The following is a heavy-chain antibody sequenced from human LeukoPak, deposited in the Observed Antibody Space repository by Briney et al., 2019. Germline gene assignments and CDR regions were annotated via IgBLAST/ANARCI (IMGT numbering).Heavy chain of an antibody. Sequence: ASVKVSCKASGYTFTSYGISWVRQAPGQGLEWMGWISAYNGNTNYAQKLQGRVTMTTDTSTSTAYMELRSLRSDDTAAYYCARHVPFGAAAGSPRFDPWGQGTLVTVSS. D-gene: IGHD6-13*01. CDR1: GYTFTSYG. J-gene: IGHJ5*02. CDR3: ARHVPFGAAAGSPRFDP. V-gene: IGHV1-18*01. CDR2: ISAYNGNT.